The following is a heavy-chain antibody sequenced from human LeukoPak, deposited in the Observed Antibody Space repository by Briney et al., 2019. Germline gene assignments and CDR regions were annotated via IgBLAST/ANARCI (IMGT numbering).Heavy chain of an antibody. CDR2: ISHDGSNE. D-gene: IGHD2-2*01. CDR3: AKVGKGQLLEAFDI. V-gene: IGHV3-30*18. Sequence: GRSLRLSCAASGFIFDNFGMHRVRQVPGKGLEWLALISHDGSNEYYGDFVKGRFTTSRDNSKNTVYLHMNALRPEDTAMYYCAKVGKGQLLEAFDIWGQGTMVTVSP. J-gene: IGHJ3*02. CDR1: GFIFDNFG.